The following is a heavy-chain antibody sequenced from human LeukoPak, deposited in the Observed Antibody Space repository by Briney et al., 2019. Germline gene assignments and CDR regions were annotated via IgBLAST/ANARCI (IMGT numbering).Heavy chain of an antibody. CDR3: AREVADYDYVWGSYRHNWFDP. J-gene: IGHJ5*02. Sequence: ASVKVSCTASGGTFSSYAISWVRQAPGQGLEWMGGIIPIFGTANYAQKFQGRVTITADKSTSTAYMELSSLRSEDTAVYYCAREVADYDYVWGSYRHNWFDPWGQGTLVTVSS. V-gene: IGHV1-69*06. D-gene: IGHD3-16*02. CDR1: GGTFSSYA. CDR2: IIPIFGTA.